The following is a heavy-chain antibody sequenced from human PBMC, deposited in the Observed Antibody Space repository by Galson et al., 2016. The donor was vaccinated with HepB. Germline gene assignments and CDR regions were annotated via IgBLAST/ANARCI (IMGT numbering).Heavy chain of an antibody. V-gene: IGHV3-30*18. CDR1: GFHFNSYG. J-gene: IGHJ1*01. D-gene: IGHD3-16*01. CDR3: AKDLPPPTFYDNIWGSPEH. Sequence: SLRLSCAASGFHFNSYGIHWVGQTPGKGLEWVAVVTYDGSNTYYADSVKGRFTISRDSSKTTVYLQMNSLRPDDTAVYSCAKDLPPPTFYDNIWGSPEHWGQGTLVSVSS. CDR2: VTYDGSNT.